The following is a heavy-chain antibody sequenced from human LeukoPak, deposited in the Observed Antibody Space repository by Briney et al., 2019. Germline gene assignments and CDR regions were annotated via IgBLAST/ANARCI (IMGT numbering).Heavy chain of an antibody. J-gene: IGHJ4*02. CDR3: AKGFRAGTTGTTLDY. CDR1: GFTFSSYA. V-gene: IGHV3-23*01. CDR2: ISGSGGST. Sequence: PGGSLRLSCAASGFTFSSYAMSWVRQAPGKGLEWVSAISGSGGSTYYADSVKGRFTISRDNSKNTLYLQMNSLRAEDTAVYYCAKGFRAGTTGTTLDYWGQGTLVTVSS. D-gene: IGHD1-1*01.